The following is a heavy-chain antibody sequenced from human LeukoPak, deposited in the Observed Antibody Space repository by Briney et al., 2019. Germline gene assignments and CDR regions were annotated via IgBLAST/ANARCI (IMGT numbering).Heavy chain of an antibody. CDR2: IYSSGSP. D-gene: IGHD2-15*01. CDR1: GASISNSEFY. J-gene: IGHJ1*01. CDR3: ARDPPGGIGEYFQH. Sequence: IPSETLSLTCTVSGASISNSEFYWGWIRQAPGKGLEWIGSIYSSGSPYYSPSFKSRATMSIDRSQNHFSLRLTSVTAADTAVYYCARDPPGGIGEYFQHWGQGTLVTVSS. V-gene: IGHV4-39*07.